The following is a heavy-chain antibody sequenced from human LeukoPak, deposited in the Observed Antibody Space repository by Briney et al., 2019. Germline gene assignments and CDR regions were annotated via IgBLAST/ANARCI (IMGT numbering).Heavy chain of an antibody. V-gene: IGHV3-21*04. CDR1: GFALRSYS. CDR3: ARVAVAGPTGWFDS. CDR2: ISSTSAYI. D-gene: IGHD6-19*01. Sequence: GGSLRLSCAVSGFALRSYSVTWVRQAPGKGLEWVSSISSTSAYIYYAESVKGRFSISRDNVDNVVHLQMSSLRNEDTAFYYCARVAVAGPTGWFDSWGQGTLVTVSS. J-gene: IGHJ5*01.